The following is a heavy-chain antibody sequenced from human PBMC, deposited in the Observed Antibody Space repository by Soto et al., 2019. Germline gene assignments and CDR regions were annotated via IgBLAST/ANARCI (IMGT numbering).Heavy chain of an antibody. Sequence: PSETLSLTCTVSGGSISSGDYYWSWIRQPPGKGLEWIGYIYYSGSTYYNPSLKSRVTISVDTSKNQFSLKLSSVTAADTAVYYCARAGYVGYCSSTSCPGGGMDVWGQGTTVTSP. V-gene: IGHV4-30-4*01. J-gene: IGHJ6*02. CDR1: GGSISSGDYY. CDR3: ARAGYVGYCSSTSCPGGGMDV. CDR2: IYYSGST. D-gene: IGHD2-2*01.